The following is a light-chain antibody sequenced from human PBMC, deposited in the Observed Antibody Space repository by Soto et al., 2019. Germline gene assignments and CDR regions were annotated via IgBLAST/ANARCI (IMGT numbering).Light chain of an antibody. J-gene: IGLJ2*01. Sequence: QSALTQPASLSGSPKQSITISCTGTSSDVGSYNLVSWYQQHPGKAPKLMIYEVTKRPSGVSYRFSGSKSGNTASLTISGLQAEDEADYYCCSYAGTSAVVFGGGTKVTVL. CDR2: EVT. CDR1: SSDVGSYNL. V-gene: IGLV2-23*02. CDR3: CSYAGTSAVV.